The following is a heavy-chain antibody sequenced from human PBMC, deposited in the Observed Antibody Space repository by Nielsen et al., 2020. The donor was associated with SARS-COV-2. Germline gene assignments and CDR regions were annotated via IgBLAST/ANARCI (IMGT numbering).Heavy chain of an antibody. V-gene: IGHV4-61*08. D-gene: IGHD4-17*01. CDR1: GGSISSGGYY. CDR3: ARDYYGDYLDAFDV. J-gene: IGHJ3*01. CDR2: ITKSGNT. Sequence: SETLSLTCTVSGGSISSGGYYWTWIRQSPGKGLEWIGYITKSGNTNYSPSLKSRVTISLDTSKHQFSLKVNSMTAADTAVYFCARDYYGDYLDAFDVWGQGSMVSVSS.